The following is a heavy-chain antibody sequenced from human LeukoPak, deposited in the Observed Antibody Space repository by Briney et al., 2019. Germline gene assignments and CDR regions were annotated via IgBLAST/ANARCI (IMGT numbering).Heavy chain of an antibody. Sequence: ASVKVSCKASGYTFTGYYMHWVRQAPGQGLEWMGWINPNSGGINYAQKFQGRVTMTRDTSISAAYMELSRLRSDDTAVYYCARAGLIVGATTTSDYWGQGTLVTVSS. CDR1: GYTFTGYY. V-gene: IGHV1-2*02. D-gene: IGHD1-26*01. J-gene: IGHJ4*02. CDR3: ARAGLIVGATTTSDY. CDR2: INPNSGGI.